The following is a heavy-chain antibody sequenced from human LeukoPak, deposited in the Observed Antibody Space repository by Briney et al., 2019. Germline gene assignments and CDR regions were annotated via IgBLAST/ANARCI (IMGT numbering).Heavy chain of an antibody. J-gene: IGHJ4*02. CDR1: GGSISSSSYY. D-gene: IGHD1-1*01. CDR3: ARDRGTTGTTDY. V-gene: IGHV4-39*07. CDR2: IYYSGST. Sequence: SETLSLTCTVSGGSISSSSYYWGWIRQPPGKGLEWIGSIYYSGSTYYNPSLKSRVTISVDTPKNQFSLKLSSATAADTAVYYCARDRGTTGTTDYWGQGTLVTVSS.